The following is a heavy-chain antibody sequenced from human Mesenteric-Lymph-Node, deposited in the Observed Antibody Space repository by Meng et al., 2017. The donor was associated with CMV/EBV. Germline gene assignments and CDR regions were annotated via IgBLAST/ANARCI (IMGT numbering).Heavy chain of an antibody. D-gene: IGHD2-21*02. J-gene: IGHJ4*02. Sequence: SETLSLTCTVSGGSISSYYWSWIRQPPGKGLEWIGYVYYTGSINYNPSLKSRVTISVDTSKNQFSLRLSSVTAADTAVYFCARGDPPVTGDYFFDYWGQGTLVTVSS. CDR2: VYYTGSI. CDR3: ARGDPPVTGDYFFDY. V-gene: IGHV4-59*01. CDR1: GGSISSYY.